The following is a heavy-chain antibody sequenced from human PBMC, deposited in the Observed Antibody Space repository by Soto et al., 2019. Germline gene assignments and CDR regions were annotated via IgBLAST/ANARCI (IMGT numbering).Heavy chain of an antibody. CDR1: GFTFKNYW. J-gene: IGHJ5*02. Sequence: GGSLRLSCVTSGFTFKNYWMFWVRQAPGKGLEWVAHISENGSKTYSSDSVKGRFTISRDNSKNTLFLQMNSLRAEDTAVYYCAKVVVVVVAASARVDWFDPWGQGVLVTVSS. V-gene: IGHV3-7*05. CDR3: AKVVVVVVAASARVDWFDP. CDR2: ISENGSKT. D-gene: IGHD2-15*01.